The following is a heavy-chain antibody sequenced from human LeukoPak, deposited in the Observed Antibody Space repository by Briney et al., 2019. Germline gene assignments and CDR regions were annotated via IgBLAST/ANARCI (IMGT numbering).Heavy chain of an antibody. CDR3: ARHDLHTVTEPYLGNWFDP. CDR1: GGSISSSSYY. CDR2: IYYSGST. Sequence: SETLSLTCTVSGGSISSSSYYWGWIRQPPGKGLEWIGSIYYSGSTYYNPSLKSRVTISVDTSKNQFSLKLSSVTAADTAVYYCARHDLHTVTEPYLGNWFDPWGQGTLVTVSS. D-gene: IGHD4-17*01. J-gene: IGHJ5*02. V-gene: IGHV4-39*01.